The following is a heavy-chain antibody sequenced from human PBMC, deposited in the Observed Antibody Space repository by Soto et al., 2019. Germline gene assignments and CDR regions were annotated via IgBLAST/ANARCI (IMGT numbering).Heavy chain of an antibody. CDR1: GFTFSSYS. V-gene: IGHV3-48*01. D-gene: IGHD2-2*01. CDR2: ISSSSSTI. Sequence: GGSLRLSCAASGFTFSSYSMNWVRQAPGKGLEWVSYISSSSSTIYYADSVKGRFTISRDNAKNSLYLQMNSLRAEDTAVYYCARVLVVPAAMPLDYWGQGTLVTVSS. CDR3: ARVLVVPAAMPLDY. J-gene: IGHJ4*02.